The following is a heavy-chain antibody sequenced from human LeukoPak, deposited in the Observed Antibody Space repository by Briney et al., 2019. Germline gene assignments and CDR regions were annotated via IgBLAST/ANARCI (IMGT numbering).Heavy chain of an antibody. CDR1: GFTLDDYA. D-gene: IGHD5-24*01. V-gene: IGHV3-9*01. Sequence: QPGRSLRLSCAASGFTLDDYAMHWVRQAPGKGLEWVSGISWNSGSIGYADSVKGRFTISRDNAKNSLYLQMNSLRAEDTALYYCAKAQDDYLDYWGQGTLVTVSS. CDR2: ISWNSGSI. J-gene: IGHJ4*02. CDR3: AKAQDDYLDY.